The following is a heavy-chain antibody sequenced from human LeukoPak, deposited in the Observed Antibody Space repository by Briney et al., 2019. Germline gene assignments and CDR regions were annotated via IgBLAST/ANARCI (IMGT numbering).Heavy chain of an antibody. D-gene: IGHD1-26*01. J-gene: IGHJ4*02. V-gene: IGHV3-23*01. Sequence: GGTLRLSCAASGFTFSNYGLSWVRQAPGKGLEWVSGITGSGGSTYYADSVKGRFTISRDNSKNTLYLQMNSLRAEDTAVYYCAKARRIVGASGIDYWGQGTLVTVSS. CDR2: ITGSGGST. CDR1: GFTFSNYG. CDR3: AKARRIVGASGIDY.